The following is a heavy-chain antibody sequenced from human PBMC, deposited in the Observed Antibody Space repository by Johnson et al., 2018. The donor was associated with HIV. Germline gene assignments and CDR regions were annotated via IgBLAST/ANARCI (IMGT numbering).Heavy chain of an antibody. CDR3: ARDGRDGYNYRWLWGAFDI. J-gene: IGHJ3*02. V-gene: IGHV3-66*01. CDR1: VFTVSSNY. CDR2: IYSGGST. Sequence: VQLVESGGGVVQPGRSLRLSCAASVFTVSSNYMTWVRQAPGKGLEWVSVIYSGGSTYYADSVKGRFTISRDNSKNTLYLQMNSLRAEDTAVYYCARDGRDGYNYRWLWGAFDIWGQGTMVTVS. D-gene: IGHD5-24*01.